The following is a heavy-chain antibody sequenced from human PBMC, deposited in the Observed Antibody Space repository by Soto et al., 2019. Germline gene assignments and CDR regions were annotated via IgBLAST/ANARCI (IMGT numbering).Heavy chain of an antibody. J-gene: IGHJ3*02. D-gene: IGHD1-26*01. CDR1: GFTFSDYA. V-gene: IGHV3-23*01. CDR2: VGGSDDDK. CDR3: AKGATSFNGVRDPFDI. Sequence: EVQLLESGGGVVQPGGSLRLSCAASGFTFSDYAMSWVRQTPGKGLEWVSVVGGSDDDKHYADSVRCRFIVSRDNSKYTLYLQLNSLRADDTAIYYCAKGATSFNGVRDPFDIRGQGTEVNVSS.